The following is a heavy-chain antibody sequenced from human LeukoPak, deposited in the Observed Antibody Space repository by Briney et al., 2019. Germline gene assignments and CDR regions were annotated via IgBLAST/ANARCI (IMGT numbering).Heavy chain of an antibody. CDR3: AKPYCSGGSCYRGNWFDP. CDR2: ISGSGGST. Sequence: PGGSPRLSCAASGFTFSNYAMSWVRQAPGKGLEWVSAISGSGGSTYYADSVKGRFTISRDNSKNTLYLQMNSLRAEDTAVYYCAKPYCSGGSCYRGNWFDPWGQGTLVTVSS. CDR1: GFTFSNYA. J-gene: IGHJ5*02. D-gene: IGHD2-15*01. V-gene: IGHV3-23*01.